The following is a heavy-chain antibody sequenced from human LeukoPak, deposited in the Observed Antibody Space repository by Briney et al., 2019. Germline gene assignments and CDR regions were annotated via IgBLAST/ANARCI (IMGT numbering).Heavy chain of an antibody. CDR1: GGTFSSYA. D-gene: IGHD2-15*01. J-gene: IGHJ3*02. V-gene: IGHV1-69*13. Sequence: PAASVQVSCKASGGTFSSYAISWVRQAPGQGLEWMGGIIPIFGTANYAQKFQGRVTITADESTSTAYMELSSLRSEDTAVYYCARGRGVVVVAARAFDIWGQGTTVTVSS. CDR3: ARGRGVVVVAARAFDI. CDR2: IIPIFGTA.